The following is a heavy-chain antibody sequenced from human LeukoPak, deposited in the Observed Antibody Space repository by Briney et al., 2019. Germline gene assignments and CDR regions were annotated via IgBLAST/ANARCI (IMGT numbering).Heavy chain of an antibody. CDR2: IRPSGDNT. D-gene: IGHD1-26*01. V-gene: IGHV3-23*01. CDR3: AATYSGNWEFDY. J-gene: IGHJ4*02. Sequence: GGALRPSCAASGFTFSSYDMTWVRQAPGRGLEWVSSIRPSGDNTYYGDSVKGRFTISRDNSKNSLYLEMNSLRAEDTALYYCAATYSGNWEFDYWGQGTLVTVSS. CDR1: GFTFSSYD.